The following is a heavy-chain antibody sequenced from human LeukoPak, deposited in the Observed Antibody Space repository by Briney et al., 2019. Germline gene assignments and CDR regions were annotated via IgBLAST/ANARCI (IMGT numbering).Heavy chain of an antibody. D-gene: IGHD2-15*01. Sequence: GGSLRLSCAASGFTFSSYAMSWVRQTPGKGLEWVSAISGSGSSTYYADCVKGRFTISRDNSKNTLYLHMNSLRAEDTAVYYCAKNTYCSGGSCYVYWGQGTLVTVSS. V-gene: IGHV3-23*01. CDR1: GFTFSSYA. J-gene: IGHJ4*02. CDR3: AKNTYCSGGSCYVY. CDR2: ISGSGSST.